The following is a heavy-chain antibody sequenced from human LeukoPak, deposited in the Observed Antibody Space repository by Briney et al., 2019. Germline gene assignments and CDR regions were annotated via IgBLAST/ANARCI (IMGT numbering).Heavy chain of an antibody. V-gene: IGHV3-30-3*01. Sequence: GGSLRLSCAASGFTFSSYAMHWVRQAPGKGLEWVAVISYDGSNKYYADSVKGRFTISRDNSKNTLYLQMNGLRAEDTAVYYCARDQGRGYYFDYWGQGTLVTVSS. CDR3: ARDQGRGYYFDY. CDR2: ISYDGSNK. CDR1: GFTFSSYA. J-gene: IGHJ4*02.